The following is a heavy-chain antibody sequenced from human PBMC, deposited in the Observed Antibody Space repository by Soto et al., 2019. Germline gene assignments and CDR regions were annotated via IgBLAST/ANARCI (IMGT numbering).Heavy chain of an antibody. J-gene: IGHJ4*02. CDR1: GGTFRNYP. Sequence: QVQLVQSGTEVKKPGSSVKVSCKASGGTFRNYPINWVRQAPGQGLEWMGSIFPLTDIPDYAQNFQARLTISADNSTSTAYTALRSLTSDDTALYFCARGPLVVLNYFESWGQGTLVTASS. CDR2: IFPLTDIP. V-gene: IGHV1-69*02. CDR3: ARGPLVVLNYFES.